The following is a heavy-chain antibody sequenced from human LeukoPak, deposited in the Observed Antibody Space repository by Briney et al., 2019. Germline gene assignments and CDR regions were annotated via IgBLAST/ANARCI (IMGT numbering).Heavy chain of an antibody. Sequence: ASVKVSCKASGYTFTSYGISWVRQAPGQGLEWMGWISAYNGNTNYAQKLQGRVTITTDTSTSTAYMELRSLRSDDTAVYYCARDLGSLLVVDFDYWGQGTLVTVSS. V-gene: IGHV1-18*01. CDR1: GYTFTSYG. CDR3: ARDLGSLLVVDFDY. CDR2: ISAYNGNT. D-gene: IGHD3-22*01. J-gene: IGHJ4*02.